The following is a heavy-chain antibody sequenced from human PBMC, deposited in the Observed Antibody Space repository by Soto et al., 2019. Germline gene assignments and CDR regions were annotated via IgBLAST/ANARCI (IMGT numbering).Heavy chain of an antibody. CDR1: GFTFSCSA. J-gene: IGHJ2*01. D-gene: IGHD2-21*02. V-gene: IGHV3-73*01. CDR3: TRHRVLAYCGGDCSSGDWYFDL. Sequence: GGSLRLSCAASGFTFSCSAMHWVRQASGKGLEWVGRIRSKANSYATAYAASVKGRFTISRDDSKNTAYLQMNSLKTEDTAVYYCTRHRVLAYCGGDCSSGDWYFDLWGRGTLVTVSS. CDR2: IRSKANSYAT.